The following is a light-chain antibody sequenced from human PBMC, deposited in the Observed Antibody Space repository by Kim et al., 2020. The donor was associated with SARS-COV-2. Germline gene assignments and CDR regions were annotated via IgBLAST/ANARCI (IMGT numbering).Light chain of an antibody. CDR2: YDS. CDR1: NIGGKS. J-gene: IGLJ2*01. CDR3: QVWDSSSDVV. V-gene: IGLV3-21*04. Sequence: SYELTQPPSVSVAPGKTARITCGGNNIGGKSVHWYQQKPGQAPVMVIYYDSDRPSGIPERFSGSNSGNTATLTISRVEAGDEADYYCQVWDSSSDVVFGG.